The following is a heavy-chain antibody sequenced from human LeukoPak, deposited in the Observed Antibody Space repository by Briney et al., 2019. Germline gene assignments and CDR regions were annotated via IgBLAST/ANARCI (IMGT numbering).Heavy chain of an antibody. V-gene: IGHV3-30-3*01. J-gene: IGHJ4*02. Sequence: PGGSLRLSCAASGFTFRNYAIHWVSQAPGEGLEWVAIITYNGDIKYYADSVKGRFTISRDNSQNTVFMQMNSLRPEDTAGYYCARDAQSGAHSDFDYWGQGTLVTVSS. CDR1: GFTFRNYA. CDR2: ITYNGDIK. D-gene: IGHD1-26*01. CDR3: ARDAQSGAHSDFDY.